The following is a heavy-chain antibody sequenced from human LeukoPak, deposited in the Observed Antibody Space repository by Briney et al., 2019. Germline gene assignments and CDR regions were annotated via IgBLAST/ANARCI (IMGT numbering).Heavy chain of an antibody. CDR1: AFIFSGHW. CDR3: ARGSHGQQLVQWFDP. D-gene: IGHD6-13*01. CDR2: IKEDGSER. V-gene: IGHV3-7*03. Sequence: GGSLRLSCEGSAFIFSGHWMNWVRQTPGKGLEWVASIKEDGSERQYVDSVKGRFSISRDNTKGSLFLQLNSLRAEDTAVYYCARGSHGQQLVQWFDPWGQGTLVTVSS. J-gene: IGHJ5*02.